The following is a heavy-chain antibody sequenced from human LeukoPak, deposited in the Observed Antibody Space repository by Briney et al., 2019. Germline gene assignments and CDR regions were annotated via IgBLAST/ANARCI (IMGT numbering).Heavy chain of an antibody. CDR3: ARAVNMIVVVSDAFDI. D-gene: IGHD3-22*01. Sequence: SSVKVSCKASGGTFSSYAISWVRQAPGQGLEWMGGIIPIFGTANYAQKFQGRVTTTTDESTSTAYMELSSLRSEDTAVYYCARAVNMIVVVSDAFDIWGQGTMVTASS. V-gene: IGHV1-69*05. CDR2: IIPIFGTA. CDR1: GGTFSSYA. J-gene: IGHJ3*02.